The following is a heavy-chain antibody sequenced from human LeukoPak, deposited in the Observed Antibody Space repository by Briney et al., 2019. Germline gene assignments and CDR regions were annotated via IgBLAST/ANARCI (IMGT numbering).Heavy chain of an antibody. CDR2: IYYSGST. CDR1: GGSISSYY. J-gene: IGHJ4*02. V-gene: IGHV4-59*01. Sequence: PETLSLTCTVSGGSISSYYWSWIRQPPGKGLEWIGYIYYSGSTNYNPSLKSRVTISVDTSKNQFSLKLSSVTAADTAVYYCARAPMVRGVITPYYFDYWGQGTLVTVSS. D-gene: IGHD3-10*01. CDR3: ARAPMVRGVITPYYFDY.